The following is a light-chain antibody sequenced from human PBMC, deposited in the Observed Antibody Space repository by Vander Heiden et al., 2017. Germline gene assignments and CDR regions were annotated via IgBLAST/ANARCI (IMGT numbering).Light chain of an antibody. J-gene: IGKJ1*01. Sequence: DIVIAQSPDSLAVSLGERATINCKSSQSVLYSSNNKNYLAWYQQKPGQPPKLLIYWASTRESGVPDRFSGSGSGTDFTLTISSLQAEDVAVYYCQQYYSTPWTCGQGTKVEIK. CDR3: QQYYSTPWT. CDR2: WAS. V-gene: IGKV4-1*01. CDR1: QSVLYSSNNKNY.